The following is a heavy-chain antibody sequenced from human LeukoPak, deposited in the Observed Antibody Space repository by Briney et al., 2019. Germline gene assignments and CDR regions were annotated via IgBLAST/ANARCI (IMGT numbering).Heavy chain of an antibody. V-gene: IGHV3-30-3*01. CDR2: ISYDGSNK. J-gene: IGHJ4*02. CDR1: GFTFSSYA. Sequence: PGRSLRLSCAASGFTFSSYAMHWVRQAPGKGLEWVAVISYDGSNKYYADSVKGRLTISRDNSKNTLYLQMNSLRAEDTAVYYCARDRTIFGVVIAYYFDYWGQGTLVTVSS. CDR3: ARDRTIFGVVIAYYFDY. D-gene: IGHD3-3*01.